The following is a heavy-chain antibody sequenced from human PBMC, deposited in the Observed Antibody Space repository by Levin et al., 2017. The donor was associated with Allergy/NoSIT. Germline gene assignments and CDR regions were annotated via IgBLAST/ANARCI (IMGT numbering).Heavy chain of an antibody. V-gene: IGHV4-61*01. CDR2: IYYSGST. J-gene: IGHJ4*02. D-gene: IGHD3-16*02. CDR3: ARAGHLGELSIDY. Sequence: PGGSLRLSCTVSGGSVSSGSYYWSWIRQPPGKGLEWIGYIYYSGSTNYNPSLKSRVTISVDTSKNQFSLKLSSVTAADTAVYYCARAGHLGELSIDYWGQGTLVTVSS. CDR1: GGSVSSGSYY.